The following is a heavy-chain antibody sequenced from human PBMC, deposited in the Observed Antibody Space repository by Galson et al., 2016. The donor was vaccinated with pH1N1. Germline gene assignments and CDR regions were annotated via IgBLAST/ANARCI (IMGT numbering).Heavy chain of an antibody. Sequence: PALVTPTQTLTLTCTFSGFSLSTSGVGVGWIRQPPGKALEWLALIYWDDDKRYSPSLKSRLTITKDTSKNQVVLTMTNMDPLDTATYYCAHAEGGGYDSEGIFYYFYGMDVWGQGTTVTVSS. V-gene: IGHV2-5*02. CDR3: AHAEGGGYDSEGIFYYFYGMDV. CDR2: IYWDDDK. J-gene: IGHJ6*02. D-gene: IGHD5-12*01. CDR1: GFSLSTSGVG.